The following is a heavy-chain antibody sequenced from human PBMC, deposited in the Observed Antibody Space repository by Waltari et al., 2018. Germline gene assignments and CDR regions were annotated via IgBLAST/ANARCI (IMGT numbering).Heavy chain of an antibody. CDR3: ATVSRGYCSSTSCYRHDY. CDR2: VDPEDGET. D-gene: IGHD2-2*01. CDR1: GYTFTDYY. Sequence: EVQLVQSGAEVKTPGATVKISCKGSGYTFTDYYMHWVQQAPGKGLEWMGLVDPEDGETIYAEKFQGRVTITADTSTDTAYMELSSLRSEDTAVYYCATVSRGYCSSTSCYRHDYWGQGTLVTVSS. J-gene: IGHJ4*02. V-gene: IGHV1-69-2*01.